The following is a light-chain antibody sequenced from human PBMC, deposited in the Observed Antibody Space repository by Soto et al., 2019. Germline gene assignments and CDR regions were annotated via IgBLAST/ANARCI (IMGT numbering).Light chain of an antibody. J-gene: IGKJ1*01. Sequence: DIQMTQSPSSLSASVGDRVTITCRASQSISSYLTWYQQKPGKAPKLLIYAASSLQSVVPSRFSGSGSGTEFPLTISSLQPEDFATYYCQQSYSTPPWTFGQGTKVEIK. CDR3: QQSYSTPPWT. CDR2: AAS. V-gene: IGKV1-39*01. CDR1: QSISSY.